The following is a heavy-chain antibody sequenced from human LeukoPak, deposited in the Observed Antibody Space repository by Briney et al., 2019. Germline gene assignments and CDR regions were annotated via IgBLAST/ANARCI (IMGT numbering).Heavy chain of an antibody. CDR1: GFTFSSYE. CDR2: IIGGGGST. CDR3: AKGLGVVIDFLVFDN. Sequence: GGSLRLSCAASGFTFSSYEMNWVRQAPGKGLEWVSGIIGGGGSTYYADSVKGRFTFSRDNSKNTLYLQMNSLRAEDTAIYYCAKGLGVVIDFLVFDNWGQGTLVTVSS. D-gene: IGHD3-3*01. V-gene: IGHV3-23*01. J-gene: IGHJ4*02.